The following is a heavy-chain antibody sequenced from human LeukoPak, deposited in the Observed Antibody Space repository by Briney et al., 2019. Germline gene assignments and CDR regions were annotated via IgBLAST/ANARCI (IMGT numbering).Heavy chain of an antibody. D-gene: IGHD2/OR15-2a*01. CDR1: GFTFNYTW. CDR3: ARIGIDYLQSYHFDY. J-gene: IGHJ4*02. Sequence: GGSLRLSCAASGFTFNYTWMSWVRQAPGRGREWVATIKQHGSEELYVDSVKGRFTIPRDNTKNSLYLQMNSLGAEDTAVYYCARIGIDYLQSYHFDYWGQGTLVTVSS. V-gene: IGHV3-7*01. CDR2: IKQHGSEE.